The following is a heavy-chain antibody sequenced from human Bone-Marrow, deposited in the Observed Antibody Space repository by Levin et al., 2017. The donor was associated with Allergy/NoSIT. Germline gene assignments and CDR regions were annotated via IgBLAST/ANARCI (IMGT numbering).Heavy chain of an antibody. CDR3: ASWAMYHYDRSAFDYFYYATDV. D-gene: IGHD3-22*01. CDR1: GILFSSYD. CDR2: ISAGGNYI. J-gene: IGHJ6*02. V-gene: IGHV3-21*01. Sequence: GGSLRLSCAASGILFSSYDMNWVRQAPEKGLEWVSSISAGGNYIYYADSVKGRFTISRDNAKNSLFLQMNSLRAEDTAVYYCASWAMYHYDRSAFDYFYYATDVWGQGTTVTVSS.